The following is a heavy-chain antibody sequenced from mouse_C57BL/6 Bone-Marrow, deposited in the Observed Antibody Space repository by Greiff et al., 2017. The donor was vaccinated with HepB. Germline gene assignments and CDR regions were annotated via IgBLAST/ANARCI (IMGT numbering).Heavy chain of an antibody. V-gene: IGHV1-5*01. CDR1: GFTFTSYW. J-gene: IGHJ4*01. D-gene: IGHD3-2*02. CDR2: IYPGNSDT. Sequence: EVMLVESGTVLARPGASVKMSCKTSGFTFTSYWMHWVKQRPGKGLEWIGAIYPGNSDTRYNQKFKGRAKMTTVTSASTAYMELSSLTYEDSAVYYCTQGYNSHYYAMDYWGQGTSVTVSS. CDR3: TQGYNSHYYAMDY.